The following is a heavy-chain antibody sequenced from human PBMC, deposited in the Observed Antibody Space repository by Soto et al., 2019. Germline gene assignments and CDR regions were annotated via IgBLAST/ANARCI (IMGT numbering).Heavy chain of an antibody. Sequence: QVQLVQSGAEVKKPGSSVKVSCKASGGTFSSYAISWVRQAPGQGLEWMGGIIPIFGTANYAQKFQGRVTITAXXSXSXXYMELSSPRSEDTAVYYCARARYYASSGPHWYFDLWGRGTLVTVSS. V-gene: IGHV1-69*12. CDR1: GGTFSSYA. D-gene: IGHD3-22*01. J-gene: IGHJ2*01. CDR2: IIPIFGTA. CDR3: ARARYYASSGPHWYFDL.